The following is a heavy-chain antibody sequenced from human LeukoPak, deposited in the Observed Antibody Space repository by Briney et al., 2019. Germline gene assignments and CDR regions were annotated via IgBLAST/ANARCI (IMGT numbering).Heavy chain of an antibody. CDR3: TGDNFDSSVKFDY. CDR2: IRSKANNYAT. V-gene: IGHV3-73*01. CDR1: GFTFSGSA. J-gene: IGHJ4*02. D-gene: IGHD3-22*01. Sequence: GGSLKLSCVVSGFTFSGSAVHWVRQASGKGLEWVGRIRSKANNYATAYAASVKGRFTISRDDSKNTAYLQMNSLKTEDTAVYYCTGDNFDSSVKFDYWGQGTLVTVSS.